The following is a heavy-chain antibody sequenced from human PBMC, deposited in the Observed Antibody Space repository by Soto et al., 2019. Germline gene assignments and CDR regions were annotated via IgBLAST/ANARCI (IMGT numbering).Heavy chain of an antibody. CDR3: ARGFGRCTS. CDR2: IDGSGTTK. V-gene: IGHV3-48*03. Sequence: EVQLLESGGGLVQPGGSLRLSCGVSGFTFNDFEMNWVRQAPGKGLEWLAYIDGSGTTKKYADSVRGRFPISRDNPNNSLFLQMRSLSAAYTAIHYCARGFGRCTSWGQGTLVSVSS. J-gene: IGHJ5*02. D-gene: IGHD2-8*01. CDR1: GFTFNDFE.